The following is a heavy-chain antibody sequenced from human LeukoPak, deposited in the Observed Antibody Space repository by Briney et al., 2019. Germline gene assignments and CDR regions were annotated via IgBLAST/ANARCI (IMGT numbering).Heavy chain of an antibody. J-gene: IGHJ3*02. CDR3: ARQYHYDSSGYPYAFEI. D-gene: IGHD3-22*01. Sequence: GESLQISCKGSGYRFASYWISWGRQMPGKGLEWMGRIDPSDSHTNYSPSFQGHVTISGDKSISTAYLQWSSLKASDTAMYYCARQYHYDSSGYPYAFEIWGPGTLVTVSS. V-gene: IGHV5-10-1*01. CDR1: GYRFASYW. CDR2: IDPSDSHT.